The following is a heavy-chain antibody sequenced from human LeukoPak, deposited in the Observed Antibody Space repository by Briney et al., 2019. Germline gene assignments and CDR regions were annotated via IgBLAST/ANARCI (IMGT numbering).Heavy chain of an antibody. V-gene: IGHV4-4*07. CDR3: ARVRPYYDILTGYSYYFDY. D-gene: IGHD3-9*01. Sequence: SETLSLTCTVSGGSISSYYWSWIRQPAGKGLEWIGRIYTSGSTNYNPSLKSRVTMSVDTSKNQFSLKLSSVTAADTAVYYCARVRPYYDILTGYSYYFDYWGQGTLVTVSS. CDR2: IYTSGST. CDR1: GGSISSYY. J-gene: IGHJ4*02.